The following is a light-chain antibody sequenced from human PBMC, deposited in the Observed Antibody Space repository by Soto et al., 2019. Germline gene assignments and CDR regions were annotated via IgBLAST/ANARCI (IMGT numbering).Light chain of an antibody. CDR2: KAS. V-gene: IGKV1-5*03. CDR3: QKYNSYLLT. J-gene: IGKJ4*01. CDR1: QSISSW. Sequence: DIQMTQSPSTLSASVGDRVTITCRASQSISSWLAWYQQKPGKAPKLLIYKASSLESGVPSRFSGSRSGTELTLTISMLQPDDFATYYCQKYNSYLLTSGGGTNLEIK.